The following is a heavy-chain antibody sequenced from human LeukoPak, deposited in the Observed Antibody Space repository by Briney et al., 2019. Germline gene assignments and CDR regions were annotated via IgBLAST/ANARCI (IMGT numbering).Heavy chain of an antibody. V-gene: IGHV1-69*06. Sequence: GASVKVSCKASGYTFTSYGISWVRQAPGQGLEWMGGIIPIFGTANYAQKFQGRVTITADKSTSTACMELSSLRSEDTAVYYCAREGAARHTYYFDYWGQGTLVTVSS. CDR3: AREGAARHTYYFDY. CDR2: IIPIFGTA. D-gene: IGHD6-6*01. J-gene: IGHJ4*02. CDR1: GYTFTSYG.